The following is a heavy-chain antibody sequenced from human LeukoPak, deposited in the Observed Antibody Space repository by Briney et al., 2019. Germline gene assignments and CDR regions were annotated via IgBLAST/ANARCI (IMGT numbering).Heavy chain of an antibody. Sequence: GGSLRLSCAASEFTFSSYWMTWVRQAPGKGLEWVANIKQDGSEIYYMDSVRGRFTISRDNAKNSLYLQMSSLRADDTAVYYCVRVLTVTFDSWGQGTLVTVSS. CDR1: EFTFSSYW. D-gene: IGHD4-17*01. J-gene: IGHJ4*02. V-gene: IGHV3-7*02. CDR3: VRVLTVTFDS. CDR2: IKQDGSEI.